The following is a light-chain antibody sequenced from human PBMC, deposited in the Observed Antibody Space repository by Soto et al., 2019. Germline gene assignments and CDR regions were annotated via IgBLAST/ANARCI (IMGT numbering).Light chain of an antibody. CDR2: AAS. CDR3: QQYNNWPPLI. Sequence: DIQMTQSPSSVSASVGDRVTIACRASQGVSNWLAWYQQKPGKAPKLLIYAASRLQSGVPSRFSGSGSGTNFTLTISSLQSEDFAVYYCQQYNNWPPLIFGGGTKVEIK. V-gene: IGKV1-12*01. CDR1: QGVSNW. J-gene: IGKJ4*01.